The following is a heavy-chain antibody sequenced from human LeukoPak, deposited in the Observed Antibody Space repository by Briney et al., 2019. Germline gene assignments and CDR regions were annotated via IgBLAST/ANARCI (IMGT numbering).Heavy chain of an antibody. V-gene: IGHV4-61*02. CDR1: GGSISSGGYY. D-gene: IGHD1-26*01. CDR2: IYTSGST. CDR3: ARDVVAWELLL. J-gene: IGHJ4*02. Sequence: PSETLSLTCTVSGGSISSGGYYWSWIRQPAGKGLEWIGRIYTSGSTNYNPSLKSRVTISVDTSKNQFSLKLSSVTAADTAVYYCARDVVAWELLLWGQGTLVTVSS.